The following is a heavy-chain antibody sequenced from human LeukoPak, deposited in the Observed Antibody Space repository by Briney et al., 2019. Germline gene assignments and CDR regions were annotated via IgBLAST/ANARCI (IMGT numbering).Heavy chain of an antibody. J-gene: IGHJ6*03. CDR1: GGSFSGYY. V-gene: IGHV4-34*01. CDR2: INHRGST. Sequence: SETLSLTCAVYGGSFSGYYSSWIRQPSGKGLVGIGEINHRGSTNNNPSLKSRVTISLDTSKNHFSLKLSSVTAADTAGYYGARAGYSSSWSTEKDMDVWGKGTTVTVSS. D-gene: IGHD6-13*01. CDR3: ARAGYSSSWSTEKDMDV.